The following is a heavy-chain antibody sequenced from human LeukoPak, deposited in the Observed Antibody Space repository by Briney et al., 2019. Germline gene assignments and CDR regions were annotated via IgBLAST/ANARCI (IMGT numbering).Heavy chain of an antibody. Sequence: GGSLRLSCAASGFTFSDYSMNWVRQAPGKGLEWISYVGISSGNTKYADSVKGRFTISRDNAKNSLYLQMNSLRAEDTAVYYCARALRPDIVVTYYYYYYMDVWGKGTTVTVSS. CDR2: VGISSGNT. CDR3: ARALRPDIVVTYYYYYYMDV. D-gene: IGHD2-15*01. CDR1: GFTFSDYS. V-gene: IGHV3-48*04. J-gene: IGHJ6*03.